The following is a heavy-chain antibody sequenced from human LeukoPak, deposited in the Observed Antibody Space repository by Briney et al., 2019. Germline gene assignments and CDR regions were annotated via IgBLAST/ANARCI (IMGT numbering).Heavy chain of an antibody. J-gene: IGHJ3*02. D-gene: IGHD1-26*01. Sequence: GGSLRLSCAASEFTSSSYNMNWVRQAPGKGLEWVSSISSSGTYIYYADSVKGRFTISRDNAKNSLYLQMNSLRAEDTAVYYCARDSSSYDAFDIWGQGTMVTVSS. V-gene: IGHV3-21*01. CDR2: ISSSGTYI. CDR3: ARDSSSYDAFDI. CDR1: EFTSSSYN.